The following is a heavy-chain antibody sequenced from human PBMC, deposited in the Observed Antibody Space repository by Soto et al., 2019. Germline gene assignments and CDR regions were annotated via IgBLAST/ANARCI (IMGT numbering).Heavy chain of an antibody. CDR1: GFTFSSYG. CDR2: IWYDGSNK. V-gene: IGHV3-33*01. D-gene: IGHD3-3*02. Sequence: GGSLRLSCAASGFTFSSYGMHWVRQAPGKGLEWVAVIWYDGSNKYYADSVRGRFTISRDNSKNTLYLQMNSLRAEDTAVYYCARDGMTAPNIFGVAIPYYYYGLDFWGQGTTVTVSS. J-gene: IGHJ6*02. CDR3: ARDGMTAPNIFGVAIPYYYYGLDF.